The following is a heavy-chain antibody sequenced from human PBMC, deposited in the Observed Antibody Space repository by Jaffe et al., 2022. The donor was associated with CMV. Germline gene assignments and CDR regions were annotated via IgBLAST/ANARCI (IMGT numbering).Heavy chain of an antibody. D-gene: IGHD3-3*01. V-gene: IGHV3-23*01. CDR3: GNYDYDFWSGYYT. CDR1: GFTFSSYA. J-gene: IGHJ4*02. CDR2: ISASGGST. Sequence: EVQLLESGGGLVQPGGSLRLSCAASGFTFSSYAMSWVRRAPGKGLEWVSAISASGGSTYYADSVKGRFTISRDNSKNTLYLQMNSLRAEDTAVYYCGNYDYDFWSGYYTWGQGTLVTVSS.